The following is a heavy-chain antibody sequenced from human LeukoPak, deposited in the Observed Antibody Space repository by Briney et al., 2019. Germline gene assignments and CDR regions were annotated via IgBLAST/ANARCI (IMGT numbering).Heavy chain of an antibody. CDR2: ISGTGGSS. CDR1: GLTFSLYA. J-gene: IGHJ4*02. D-gene: IGHD4-17*01. CDR3: AREGLRTPFDY. V-gene: IGHV3-23*01. Sequence: GGALRLSCAASGLTFSLYAMSWGRQTPGRGLEWVSVISGTGGSSYYADSVKGRFTISRDNSKNTLYLRMNSLRADDTAVYYCAREGLRTPFDYWGQGTLVSVSS.